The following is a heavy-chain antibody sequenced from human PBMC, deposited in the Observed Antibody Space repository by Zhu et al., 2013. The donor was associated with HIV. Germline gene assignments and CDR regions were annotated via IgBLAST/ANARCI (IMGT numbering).Heavy chain of an antibody. V-gene: IGHV1-2*04. D-gene: IGHD5-12*01. CDR1: GYTFTGYY. J-gene: IGHJ3*02. CDR3: ARRGGRDGYNFDAFDI. CDR2: INPNSGGT. Sequence: QVQLVQSGAEVKKPGASVKVSCKASGYTFTGYYMHWVRQAPGQGLEWMGWINPNSGGTNYAQKFQGWVTMTRDTSISTAYMELSRLRSDDTAVYYCARRGGRDGYNFDAFDIWGQGTMVTVSS.